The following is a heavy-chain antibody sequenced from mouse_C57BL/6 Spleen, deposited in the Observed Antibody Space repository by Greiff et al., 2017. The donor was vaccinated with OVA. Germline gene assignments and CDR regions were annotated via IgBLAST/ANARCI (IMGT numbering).Heavy chain of an antibody. Sequence: QVQLQQSGTELVKPGASVKLSCKASGYTFTSYWMHWVKQRPGQGLEWIGNINPSNGGTNYNEKFKSKATLTVDKSSSTAYMQLSSLTSEDSAVYYCARRLLTFGKAYYFDYWGQGTTLTVSS. V-gene: IGHV1-53*01. CDR2: INPSNGGT. D-gene: IGHD2-3*01. CDR3: ARRLLTFGKAYYFDY. CDR1: GYTFTSYW. J-gene: IGHJ2*01.